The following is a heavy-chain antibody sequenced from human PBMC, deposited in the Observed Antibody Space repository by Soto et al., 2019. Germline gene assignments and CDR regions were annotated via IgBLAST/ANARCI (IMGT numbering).Heavy chain of an antibody. CDR1: QDCQDRIGYS. CDR2: IYHSGST. J-gene: IGHJ4*02. V-gene: IGHV4-30-2*01. CDR3: ARRYGGNFDY. D-gene: IGHD1-26*01. Sequence: LGCAVSQDCQDRIGYSWSWIRQPPGKGLEWIGYIYHSGSTYYNPSLKSRVTISVDRSKNQFSLKLSSVTAADTAVYYCARRYGGNFDYWGQG.